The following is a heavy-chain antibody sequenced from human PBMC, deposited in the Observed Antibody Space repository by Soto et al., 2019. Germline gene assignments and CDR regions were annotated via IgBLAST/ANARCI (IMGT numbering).Heavy chain of an antibody. D-gene: IGHD3-22*01. V-gene: IGHV3-30-3*01. Sequence: QVQLVESGGGVVQPGRSLRLSCAASEFTFSDYAMHWVRQAPGKGLEWVAVISDDGDKVFYADSMNDRLTISRDNSKSTLFLQLTSLEPEDTALYYCARAHYHDSSGPNGHAFDIWGQGTLVTVSS. CDR2: ISDDGDKV. J-gene: IGHJ3*02. CDR3: ARAHYHDSSGPNGHAFDI. CDR1: EFTFSDYA.